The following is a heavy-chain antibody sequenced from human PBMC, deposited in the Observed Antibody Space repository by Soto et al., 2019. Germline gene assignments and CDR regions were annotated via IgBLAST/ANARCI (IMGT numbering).Heavy chain of an antibody. Sequence: QLQLQEYGSGLVKPSQTLSLTCAVSGGSISSGGYSWSWIRQPPGKGLEWIGYIYNSGSTYCNPSLKSRVTISVDRSKNQFSLKLSAVTAADTAVYYCARVWGGTTYSWFDPWGQGTLVTVSS. CDR2: IYNSGST. V-gene: IGHV4-30-2*01. CDR1: GGSISSGGYS. J-gene: IGHJ5*02. D-gene: IGHD1-1*01. CDR3: ARVWGGTTYSWFDP.